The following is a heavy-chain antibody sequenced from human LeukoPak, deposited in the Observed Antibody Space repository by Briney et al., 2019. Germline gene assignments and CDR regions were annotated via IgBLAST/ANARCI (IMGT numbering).Heavy chain of an antibody. V-gene: IGHV1-46*01. CDR3: ARALWFGAEGDY. D-gene: IGHD3-10*01. Sequence: ASVNVSCKASEYTFTSYYMHWVRQAPGQGLEWMGIINPSGGSTSYAQKFQGRVTMTRDTSTSTVYMELSSLRSEDTGVYYCARALWFGAEGDYWGQGTLVTVSS. CDR2: INPSGGST. J-gene: IGHJ4*02. CDR1: EYTFTSYY.